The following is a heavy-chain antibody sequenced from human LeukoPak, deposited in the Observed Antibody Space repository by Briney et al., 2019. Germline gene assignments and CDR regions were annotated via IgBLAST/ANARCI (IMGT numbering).Heavy chain of an antibody. CDR1: GYTFTSYD. J-gene: IGHJ4*02. CDR3: AGSPVWVRGVKGYYFDY. CDR2: MNPNSGNT. Sequence: GASVKVSCKASGYTFTSYDINWVRQATGQGLEWMGWMNPNSGNTGYAQKFQGRVTITADESTSTAYMKLSSLRSEDTAVYYCAGSPVWVRGVKGYYFDYWGQGTLVTVSS. D-gene: IGHD3-10*01. V-gene: IGHV1-8*01.